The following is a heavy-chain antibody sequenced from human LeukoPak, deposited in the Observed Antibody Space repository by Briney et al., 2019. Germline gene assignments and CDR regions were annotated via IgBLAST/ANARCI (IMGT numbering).Heavy chain of an antibody. CDR3: ARLWATYGDYEDDAFDI. Sequence: SVKVPCKASGGTFSSYAISWVRQAPGQGLEWMGGIIPIFGTANYAQKFQGRVTITADESTSTAYMELSSLRSEDTAVYYCARLWATYGDYEDDAFDIWGQGTMVTVSS. CDR2: IIPIFGTA. J-gene: IGHJ3*02. D-gene: IGHD4-17*01. CDR1: GGTFSSYA. V-gene: IGHV1-69*13.